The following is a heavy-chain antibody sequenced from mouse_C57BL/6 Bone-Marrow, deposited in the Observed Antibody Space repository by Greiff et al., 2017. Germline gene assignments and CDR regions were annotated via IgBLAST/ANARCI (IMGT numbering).Heavy chain of an antibody. CDR1: GYTFTSYW. J-gene: IGHJ4*01. Sequence: QVQLQQPGAELVRPGSSVKLSCKASGYTFTSYWMDWVKQRPGQGLEWIGNIYPSDSETHSNQKFKDKATLTVDKSSSTAYLQLSSLTSEDSAVYYGARVGREDNNPDYAMDDWGQGTSVTVSS. V-gene: IGHV1-61*01. CDR2: IYPSDSET. D-gene: IGHD4-1*01. CDR3: ARVGREDNNPDYAMDD.